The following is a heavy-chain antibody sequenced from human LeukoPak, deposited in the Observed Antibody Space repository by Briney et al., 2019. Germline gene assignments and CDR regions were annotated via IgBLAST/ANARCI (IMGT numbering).Heavy chain of an antibody. D-gene: IGHD3-10*01. CDR2: IHSSGST. Sequence: SETLCLTCTVSGDSITSHSWSWIRLPPGKGLEWIGYIHSSGSTSYSPSLESRVTITRDTSKNQFSLEMTAVTAADTAVYYCAVSGYGSTDSWGRGTLVTVSS. J-gene: IGHJ4*02. CDR1: GDSITSHS. V-gene: IGHV4-59*03. CDR3: AVSGYGSTDS.